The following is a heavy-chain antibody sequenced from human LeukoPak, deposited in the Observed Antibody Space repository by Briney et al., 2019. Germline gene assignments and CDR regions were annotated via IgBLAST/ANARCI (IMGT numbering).Heavy chain of an antibody. CDR3: AGARRGYSYGLDY. CDR1: GFTFSSYA. CDR2: ISYDGSNK. Sequence: GRSLRLSCAASGFTFSSYAMHWVRQAPGKGLEWVAVISYDGSNKYYADSVKGRFTISRDNSKNTLYLQMNSLRAEDTAVYYCAGARRGYSYGLDYWGQGTLVTVSS. J-gene: IGHJ4*02. V-gene: IGHV3-30*04. D-gene: IGHD5-18*01.